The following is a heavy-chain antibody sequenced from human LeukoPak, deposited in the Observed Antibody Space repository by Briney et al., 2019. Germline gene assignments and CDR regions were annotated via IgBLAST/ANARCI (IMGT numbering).Heavy chain of an antibody. CDR2: IYYSGST. CDR1: GGSISSYY. J-gene: IGHJ4*02. Sequence: SETLSLTCTVSGGSISSYYWSWIRQPPGKGLEWIGYIYYSGSTNYNPSLKSRVTISVNTSKNQFSLKLSSVTAADTAVYYCARSGYYYDSSGYYSGYYFDYWGQGTLVTVSS. D-gene: IGHD3-22*01. V-gene: IGHV4-59*01. CDR3: ARSGYYYDSSGYYSGYYFDY.